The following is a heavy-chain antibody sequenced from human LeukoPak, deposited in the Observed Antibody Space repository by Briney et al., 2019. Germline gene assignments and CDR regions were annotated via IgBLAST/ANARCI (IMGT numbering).Heavy chain of an antibody. CDR3: ARGPLKGWYISSEIDY. CDR2: INPNSGGT. V-gene: IGHV1-2*02. CDR1: GYTFTGYY. Sequence: GASVKVSCKASGYTFTGYYMHWVRQAPGQGLEWMGWINPNSGGTNYAQKFQGRVTMTRDTSISTAYMELSRLRSDDTAVYYCARGPLKGWYISSEIDYWGQGTLVTVSS. J-gene: IGHJ4*02. D-gene: IGHD6-19*01.